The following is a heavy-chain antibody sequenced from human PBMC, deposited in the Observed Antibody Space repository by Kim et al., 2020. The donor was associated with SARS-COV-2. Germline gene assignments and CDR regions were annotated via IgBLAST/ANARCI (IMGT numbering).Heavy chain of an antibody. V-gene: IGHV4-59*01. J-gene: IGHJ4*02. CDR3: ARANYYDSSGYPNPNFDY. Sequence: KSLVTLSVDTSKNQFSLKLSSVTAADTAVYYCARANYYDSSGYPNPNFDYWGQGALVTVSS. D-gene: IGHD3-22*01.